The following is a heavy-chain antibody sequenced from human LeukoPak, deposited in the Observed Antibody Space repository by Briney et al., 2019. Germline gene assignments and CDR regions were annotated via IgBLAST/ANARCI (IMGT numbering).Heavy chain of an antibody. CDR1: GGSFSGYY. CDR2: INHSGST. D-gene: IGHD3-9*01. V-gene: IGHV4-34*01. J-gene: IGHJ4*02. CDR3: ARAAVGAYDILTGYYEGSYYFDY. Sequence: SETLSLTCAVYGGSFSGYYWSWIRQPPGKGLEWIGEINHSGSTNYDPSLKSRVTISVDTSKNQFSLKLSSVTAADMAVYYCARAAVGAYDILTGYYEGSYYFDYWGQGTLVTVSS.